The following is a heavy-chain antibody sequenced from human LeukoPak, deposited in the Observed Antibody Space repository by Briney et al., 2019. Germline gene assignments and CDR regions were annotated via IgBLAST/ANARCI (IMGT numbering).Heavy chain of an antibody. CDR2: IYYSGST. CDR3: ARYCSSTSCYRGVGWYFDL. CDR1: GGSISSYY. J-gene: IGHJ2*01. V-gene: IGHV4-59*01. D-gene: IGHD2-2*01. Sequence: SETLSLTCTVSGGSISSYYWSWIRQPPGKGLEWIGYIYYSGSTNYNPSLKSRVTISVDTSKNQFSLKLSSVTAADTAVYYCARYCSSTSCYRGVGWYFDLWGRGTLVTVPS.